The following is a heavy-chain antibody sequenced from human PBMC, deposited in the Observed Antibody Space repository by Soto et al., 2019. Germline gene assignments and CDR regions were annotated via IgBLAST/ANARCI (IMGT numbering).Heavy chain of an antibody. CDR3: ARIHGDYDSYNWFDP. CDR1: GGSISSYY. Sequence: QVQLQESGPGLVKPSETLSLTCTVSGGSISSYYWSWIRQPPGKGLEWIGYIYYSGSTNYNPSLKSRVTISVDTSKNQFSLKLSSVTAADTAVYYCARIHGDYDSYNWFDPWGQGTLVTVSS. V-gene: IGHV4-59*01. D-gene: IGHD4-17*01. CDR2: IYYSGST. J-gene: IGHJ5*02.